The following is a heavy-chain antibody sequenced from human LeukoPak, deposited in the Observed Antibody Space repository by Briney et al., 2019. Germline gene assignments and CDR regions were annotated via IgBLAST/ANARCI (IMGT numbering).Heavy chain of an antibody. CDR3: ARKDIAGDAFDI. J-gene: IGHJ3*02. CDR2: ISSSGSTI. CDR1: GFTFSSFE. Sequence: PGGSLRLSCAASGFTFSSFEMNWVRQAPGKGLEWVSSISSSGSTIYYADSVKGRFTISRDNAKNSLYLQMNSLRAEDTTVYYCARKDIAGDAFDIWGQGTMVTVSS. D-gene: IGHD5-12*01. V-gene: IGHV3-48*03.